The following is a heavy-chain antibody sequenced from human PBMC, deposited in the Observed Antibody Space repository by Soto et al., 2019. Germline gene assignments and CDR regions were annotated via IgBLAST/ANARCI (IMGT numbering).Heavy chain of an antibody. D-gene: IGHD5-12*01. J-gene: IGHJ4*02. CDR3: ARQQGGYDSPFDY. Sequence: SETLCVNCTFSGGSISSSSYYWGWIRQPPGKGLEWIGSIYYSGSTYYNPSLKSRVTISVDTSKNQFSLKLSSVTAADTAVYYCARQQGGYDSPFDYWGQGTMFTVSS. CDR2: IYYSGST. CDR1: GGSISSSSYY. V-gene: IGHV4-39*01.